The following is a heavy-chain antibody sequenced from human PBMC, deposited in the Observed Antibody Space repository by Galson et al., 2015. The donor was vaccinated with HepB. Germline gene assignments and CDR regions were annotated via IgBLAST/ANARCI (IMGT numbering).Heavy chain of an antibody. CDR3: AKVPETGYSSSWEYFDC. Sequence: SVKVSCKASGYTFTSYYMHWVRQAPGQGLEWMGIINPSGGGDSTFYADSVKGRFTISRDNSKSTLYLQMNSLRAEDTALYYCAKVPETGYSSSWEYFDCWGQGTLVTVSS. D-gene: IGHD6-13*01. J-gene: IGHJ4*02. CDR1: GYTFTSYY. V-gene: IGHV1-46*04. CDR2: INPSGGGDST.